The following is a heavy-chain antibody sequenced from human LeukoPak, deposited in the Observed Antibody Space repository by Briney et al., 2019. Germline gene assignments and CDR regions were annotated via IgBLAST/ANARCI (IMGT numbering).Heavy chain of an antibody. CDR1: GYTFTGYY. V-gene: IGHV1-2*02. J-gene: IGHJ4*02. CDR2: INPNSGGT. CDR3: ARKYDILTGYYN. Sequence: ASVKVSCKASGYTFTGYYMHWVRQAPGQGLEWMGWINPNSGGTNYAQKFQGRVTMTRDTSISTAYMELSRLGSDDTAVYYCARKYDILTGYYNWGQGTLVTVSS. D-gene: IGHD3-9*01.